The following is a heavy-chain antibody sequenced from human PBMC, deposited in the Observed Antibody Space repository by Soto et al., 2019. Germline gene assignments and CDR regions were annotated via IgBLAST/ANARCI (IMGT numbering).Heavy chain of an antibody. V-gene: IGHV3-23*01. Sequence: GGSLRLSCAASGFTFSSYAMSWVRQAPGKGLEWVAAISGSGGSTYYADSVKGRFTISRDNYKNTLYLQMNSLRAEDTAVYYCAKGLGIGYFEYWGQGTLVTVSS. J-gene: IGHJ4*02. CDR2: ISGSGGST. D-gene: IGHD7-27*01. CDR3: AKGLGIGYFEY. CDR1: GFTFSSYA.